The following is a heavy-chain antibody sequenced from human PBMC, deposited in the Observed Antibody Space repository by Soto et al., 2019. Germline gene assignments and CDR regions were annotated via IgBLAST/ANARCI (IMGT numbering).Heavy chain of an antibody. CDR2: ISGSGGGT. V-gene: IGHV3-23*01. J-gene: IGHJ4*02. Sequence: EVQLLESGGGLVQPGGSLRLSCAASGFTFSSYAMSWVRQAPGKGLEWVSAISGSGGGTYYADSVKGRFTISRDNSKNTLYLQMNSLRAEDTAVYYCAKDRRVSGSSLDNWGQGTLVTVSS. D-gene: IGHD3-10*01. CDR1: GFTFSSYA. CDR3: AKDRRVSGSSLDN.